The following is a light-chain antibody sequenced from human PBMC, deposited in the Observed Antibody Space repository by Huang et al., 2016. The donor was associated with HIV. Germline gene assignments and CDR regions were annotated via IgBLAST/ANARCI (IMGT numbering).Light chain of an antibody. CDR3: QQYDSSPGT. Sequence: EIVLTQSPGTLSLSPGERATLSCRASQSVSSGYLAWYQKRPGQAHRLLIFGVSTRATGIPDRFSGSGSGTDFTFTISRLEPEDFAVYYCQQYDSSPGTFGQGTKVEIK. CDR1: QSVSSGY. CDR2: GVS. V-gene: IGKV3-20*01. J-gene: IGKJ1*01.